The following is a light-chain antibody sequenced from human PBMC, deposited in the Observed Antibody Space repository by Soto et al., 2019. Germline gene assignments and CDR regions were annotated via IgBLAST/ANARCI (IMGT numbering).Light chain of an antibody. Sequence: DIEMTQSPSSLSASVGDRVTITCQASQDISNYLNWYQQKTGRAPKLLIYDASNLESGVSSRFSGSRSGTDFSLTINSLQPDDFATYYCQQYDDFPLTFGQGPRLE. J-gene: IGKJ5*01. CDR1: QDISNY. CDR2: DAS. V-gene: IGKV1-33*01. CDR3: QQYDDFPLT.